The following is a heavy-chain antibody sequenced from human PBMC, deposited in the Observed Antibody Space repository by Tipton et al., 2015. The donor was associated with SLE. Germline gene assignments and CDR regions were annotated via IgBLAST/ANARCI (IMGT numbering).Heavy chain of an antibody. CDR1: GGSISSSSYY. Sequence: TLSLTCTVSGGSISSSSYYWGWIRQPPGKGLEWIGSIYYSGSTYYNPSLKSRVTISVDTSKNQFSLKLSSVTAADTAVYYCASRIDTNFDYWGQGTLVTVSS. CDR2: IYYSGST. D-gene: IGHD5-18*01. V-gene: IGHV4-39*07. J-gene: IGHJ4*02. CDR3: ASRIDTNFDY.